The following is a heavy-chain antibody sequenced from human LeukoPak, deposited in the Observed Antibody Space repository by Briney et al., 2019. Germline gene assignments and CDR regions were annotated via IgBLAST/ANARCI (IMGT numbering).Heavy chain of an antibody. V-gene: IGHV1-69*13. CDR2: IIPIFGTA. CDR3: ARASYYDSSGYLTFDY. J-gene: IGHJ4*02. D-gene: IGHD3-22*01. CDR1: GGTFSSYA. Sequence: ASVKVSCKASGGTFSSYAISWVRQAPGQGLEWMGGIIPIFGTANYAQKFQGRVTITVDESTSTAYMELSSLRSEDTAVYYCARASYYDSSGYLTFDYWGQGTLVTVSS.